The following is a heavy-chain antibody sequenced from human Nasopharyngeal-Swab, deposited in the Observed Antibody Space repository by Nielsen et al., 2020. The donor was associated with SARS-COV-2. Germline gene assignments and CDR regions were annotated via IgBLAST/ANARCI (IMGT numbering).Heavy chain of an antibody. CDR3: ASGTVTLLHY. CDR2: IGTAGDT. D-gene: IGHD4-23*01. J-gene: IGHJ4*02. V-gene: IGHV3-13*01. CDR1: GFTFSSYD. Sequence: GASLKISCAASGFTFSSYDMHWVRQATGRGLEWVSAIGTAGDTYYPGSVKGRFTISRENAKNFLYLQMNSLRAEDTAVYYCASGTVTLLHYWGQGTLVTVSS.